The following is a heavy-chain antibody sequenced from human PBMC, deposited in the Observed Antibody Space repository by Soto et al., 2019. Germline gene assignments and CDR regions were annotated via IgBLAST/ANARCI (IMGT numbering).Heavy chain of an antibody. CDR3: ATQNF. CDR2: ISGNSANI. Sequence: EVQLVESGGGLVQPGRSLRLSCAASGFTFDDYAMHWVRQAPGKGLEWVSGISGNSANIGYADSVKGRFATSRDNAKTSLYLQMTSLRADDTALYYCATQNFWGQGTLVTVSS. J-gene: IGHJ4*02. V-gene: IGHV3-9*01. CDR1: GFTFDDYA.